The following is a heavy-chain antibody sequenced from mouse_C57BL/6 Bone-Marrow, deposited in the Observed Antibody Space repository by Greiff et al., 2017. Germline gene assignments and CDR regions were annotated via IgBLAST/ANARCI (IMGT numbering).Heavy chain of an antibody. D-gene: IGHD1-1*01. CDR2: INPNNGGT. V-gene: IGHV1-22*01. CDR1: GYTFTDYN. J-gene: IGHJ2*01. CDR3: AKFTTVVGGGY. Sequence: EVQLQQSGPELVKPGASVKMSCKASGYTFTDYNMHWVKQSHGKSLEWIGYINPNNGGTSYNQKFKGKATLTVNKSSSTAYMELRSLTSEDSAVYYCAKFTTVVGGGYWGQGTTLTVSS.